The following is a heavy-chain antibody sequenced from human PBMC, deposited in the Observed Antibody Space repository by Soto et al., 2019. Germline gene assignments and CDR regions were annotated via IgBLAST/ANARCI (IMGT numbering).Heavy chain of an antibody. D-gene: IGHD3-16*01. CDR3: ARDVPLNYYDRTYCYYALDV. CDR2: IVPFFKGT. CDR1: GCKFNSHA. V-gene: IGHV1-69*13. Sequence: SVKVSCKASGCKFNSHAISWVRQAPGQGLEWMGGIVPFFKGTKYAEKFQGRVTITADESTSTAYMDLSSLRSEDTAVYYCARDVPLNYYDRTYCYYALDVGGHGTTVTVS. J-gene: IGHJ6*02.